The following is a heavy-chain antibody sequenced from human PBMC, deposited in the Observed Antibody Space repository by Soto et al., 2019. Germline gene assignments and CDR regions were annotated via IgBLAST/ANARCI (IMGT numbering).Heavy chain of an antibody. J-gene: IGHJ6*02. CDR3: ARGDEGSGSYYYYGMDV. V-gene: IGHV1-69*13. CDR2: IIPIFGTA. Sequence: GASVKVSCKASGGTFSSYAISWVRQAPGQGLEWMGGIIPIFGTANYAQKFQGRVTITADESTSTAYMELSSLRSEDTAVYYCARGDEGSGSYYYYGMDVWGQGTTVTVSS. CDR1: GGTFSSYA. D-gene: IGHD3-10*01.